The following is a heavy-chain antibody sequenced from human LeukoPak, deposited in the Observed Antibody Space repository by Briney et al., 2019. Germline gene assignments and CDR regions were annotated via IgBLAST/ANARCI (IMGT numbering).Heavy chain of an antibody. Sequence: ASVKVSCKASGYTFIAYYMHWVRQAPGPGLERVGWINPNSGGTNYAQKFQGRVTMTRNTSINTAYMELGRLRSDDTAVYYCARGLRGSPAFDYWGQGTLVTVSS. CDR3: ARGLRGSPAFDY. J-gene: IGHJ4*02. V-gene: IGHV1-2*02. CDR2: INPNSGGT. CDR1: GYTFIAYY. D-gene: IGHD2-2*01.